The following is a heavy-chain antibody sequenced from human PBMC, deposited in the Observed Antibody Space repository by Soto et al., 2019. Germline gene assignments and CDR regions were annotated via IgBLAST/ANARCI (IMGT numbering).Heavy chain of an antibody. V-gene: IGHV3-23*01. Sequence: EVQLLESGRGLVQPGGSLRLSCAASGFTFSSYAMSWVRQAPGKGLEWVSAISGSGGSTYYADSVKGRFTISRDNSKNTLYLQMNSLRAEDTAVYYCAKDLRVFSYYMDVWGKGTTVTVSS. CDR1: GFTFSSYA. CDR3: AKDLRVFSYYMDV. CDR2: ISGSGGST. D-gene: IGHD3-3*01. J-gene: IGHJ6*03.